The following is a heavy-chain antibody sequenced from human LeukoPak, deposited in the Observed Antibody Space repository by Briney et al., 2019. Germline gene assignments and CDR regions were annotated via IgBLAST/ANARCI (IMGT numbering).Heavy chain of an antibody. V-gene: IGHV4-39*07. CDR1: GGSISSSTYY. J-gene: IGHJ4*02. CDR3: ARAGYSSGWPTN. D-gene: IGHD6-19*01. Sequence: QTSETLSLTCTVSGGSISSSTYYWGWIRQPPGKGLEWIGSIFYSGSTNYNPSLKSRVTISVDTSKNQFSLRLSSVTAADTAVYFCARAGYSSGWPTNWGQGTLVTVSS. CDR2: IFYSGST.